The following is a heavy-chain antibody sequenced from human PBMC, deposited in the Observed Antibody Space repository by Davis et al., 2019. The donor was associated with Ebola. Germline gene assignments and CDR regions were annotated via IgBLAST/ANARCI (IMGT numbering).Heavy chain of an antibody. CDR2: INPSGGST. CDR1: GYTFNSYY. Sequence: AASVKVSCKASGYTFNSYYIHWVRQAPGQGLEWMGIINPSGGSTTYAQKFQGRITMTRDTSTRTVYMELSSLRSEDTAVYYCARTTLYSSSWSFFDYWGQETLVTVSS. CDR3: ARTTLYSSSWSFFDY. V-gene: IGHV1-46*02. D-gene: IGHD6-13*01. J-gene: IGHJ4*02.